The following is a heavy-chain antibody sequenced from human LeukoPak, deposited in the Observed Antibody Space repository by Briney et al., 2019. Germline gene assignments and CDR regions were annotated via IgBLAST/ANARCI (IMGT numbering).Heavy chain of an antibody. CDR2: IYSGGST. V-gene: IGHV3-66*01. CDR3: ARERYSSGWYDGY. Sequence: PGGSLRLSCAASGFTVSSNYMSWVRQAPGKGLEWVSVIYSGGSTYYADSVKGRFTISRDNSKNTLYLQMNSLRAEDTAVYYCARERYSSGWYDGYWGQGTLVAVSS. D-gene: IGHD6-19*01. J-gene: IGHJ4*02. CDR1: GFTVSSNY.